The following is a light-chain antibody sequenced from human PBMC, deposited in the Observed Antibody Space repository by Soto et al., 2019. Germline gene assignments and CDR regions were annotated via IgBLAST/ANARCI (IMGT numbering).Light chain of an antibody. CDR2: EVS. CDR1: SSDIGGYNY. Sequence: QSALTQPASVSGSPGQSITISCAGTSSDIGGYNYVSWYQQHPGKAPKVMIYEVSNRPSGVSNRFSGSKSGNTASLTISGLQAEDEDESYCSSYTSSSTNYVFGSGTQLTVL. V-gene: IGLV2-14*01. CDR3: SSYTSSSTNYV. J-gene: IGLJ7*01.